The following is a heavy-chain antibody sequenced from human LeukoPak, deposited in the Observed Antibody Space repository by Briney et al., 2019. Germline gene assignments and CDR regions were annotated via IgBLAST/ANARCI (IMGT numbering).Heavy chain of an antibody. CDR2: IHSGGST. J-gene: IGHJ3*02. V-gene: IGHV3-66*01. Sequence: GGSLRLSCAASGFTVSSNYMSWVRQAPGRGLEWVSVIHSGGSTYYADSVKGRFTISRYNSKNTLYLQMNSLRAEDTAVYYCARESSRNAFDIWGQGTMVTVSS. CDR1: GFTVSSNY. CDR3: ARESSRNAFDI.